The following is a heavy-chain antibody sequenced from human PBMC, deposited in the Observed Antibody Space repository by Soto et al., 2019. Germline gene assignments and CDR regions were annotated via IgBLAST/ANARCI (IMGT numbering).Heavy chain of an antibody. D-gene: IGHD2-21*02. J-gene: IGHJ6*02. CDR2: ISSSSSYI. CDR1: GFTFSSYS. CDR3: ARDRTATTYYYGIDV. Sequence: EVQLVESGGGLVKPGGSLRLSCAASGFTFSSYSMNWVRQAPGKGLEWVSSISSSSSYIYYADSVQGRFTISRDNAKNSLYLQMNSLRAEDTAVYYCARDRTATTYYYGIDVWGQGTTVTVSS. V-gene: IGHV3-21*01.